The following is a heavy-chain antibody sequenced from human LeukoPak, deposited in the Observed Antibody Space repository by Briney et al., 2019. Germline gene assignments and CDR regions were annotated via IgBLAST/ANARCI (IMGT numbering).Heavy chain of an antibody. J-gene: IGHJ4*02. CDR1: GFTFSDYG. V-gene: IGHV3-30*18. D-gene: IGHD6-13*01. CDR3: AKDPGIAAAGVDY. Sequence: GGSLRLSCAASGFTFSDYGMHWVRQAPGKGLEWVAVISYDGSNKYYSDSVKGRFTISRDNSKNTLYLQMNSLRAEDTAVYYCAKDPGIAAAGVDYWGQGTLVTVSS. CDR2: ISYDGSNK.